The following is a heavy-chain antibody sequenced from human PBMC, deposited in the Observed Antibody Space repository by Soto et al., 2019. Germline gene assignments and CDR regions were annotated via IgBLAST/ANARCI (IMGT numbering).Heavy chain of an antibody. J-gene: IGHJ4*02. D-gene: IGHD6-19*01. Sequence: QVQLQESGPGLVMPSETLSLTCTVSSDSISSYYWIWIRQSPGKGLEWSGYTDYSGNTNYNPSLKSRGTISGDTSKNQFSLRLSSVTAADTAVYYCARAVGDPLYYLDYWGQGTLVTVSS. CDR2: TDYSGNT. CDR1: SDSISSYY. V-gene: IGHV4-59*08. CDR3: ARAVGDPLYYLDY.